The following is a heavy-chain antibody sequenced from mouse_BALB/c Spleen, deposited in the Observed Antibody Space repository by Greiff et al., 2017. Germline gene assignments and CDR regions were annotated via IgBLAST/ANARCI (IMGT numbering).Heavy chain of an antibody. J-gene: IGHJ3*01. V-gene: IGHV5-6-4*01. Sequence: EVHLVESGGGLVKPGGSLKLSCAASGFTFSSYTMSWVRQTPEKRLEWVATISSGGSYTYYPDSVKGRFTISRDNAKNTLYLQMSSLKSEDTAMYYCTREGDSAYWGQGTLVTVSA. CDR1: GFTFSSYT. CDR2: ISSGGSYT. CDR3: TREGDSAY.